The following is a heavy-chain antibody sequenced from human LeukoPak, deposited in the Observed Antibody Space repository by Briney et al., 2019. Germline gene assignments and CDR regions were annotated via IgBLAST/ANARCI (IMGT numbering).Heavy chain of an antibody. CDR1: SGSISGYY. D-gene: IGHD6-19*01. CDR3: SRLAKIAMAGTYGYHSMDV. CDR2: IHYTGTT. J-gene: IGHJ6*02. V-gene: IGHV4-59*08. Sequence: SETLFLTCIVSSGSISGYYWSWIRQPPGKGLEWIGYIHYTGTTNYNPSLKSRISMSVDASRGQFSLKLSSVAAADTAVYYCSRLAKIAMAGTYGYHSMDVWGQGTTVTVSS.